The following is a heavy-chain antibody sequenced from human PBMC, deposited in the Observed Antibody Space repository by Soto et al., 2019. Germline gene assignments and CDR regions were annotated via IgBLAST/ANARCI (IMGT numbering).Heavy chain of an antibody. V-gene: IGHV3-7*03. CDR3: ARDVWFSLDS. CDR2: TNKDGSEA. J-gene: IGHJ4*02. CDR1: GVIFSNDY. D-gene: IGHD3-9*01. Sequence: GGALRLSCFASGVIFSNDYMSWVRQAPGKGLEWVAKTNKDGSEAYYVDSLEGRFTISRDNAKNLLFLEMKSLRVDDTAVYYCARDVWFSLDSWGRGTLVTVSS.